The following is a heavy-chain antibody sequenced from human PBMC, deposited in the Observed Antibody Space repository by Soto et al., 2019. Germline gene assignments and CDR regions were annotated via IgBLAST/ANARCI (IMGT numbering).Heavy chain of an antibody. CDR1: GRTSSEYA. D-gene: IGHD6-19*01. V-gene: IGHV3-23*01. J-gene: IGHJ4*02. Sequence: LRGSCDRYGRTSSEYAITWVRQAAGKGLEWVSDISASSLNRFYAGSVRGRFTISRDNSRNTLYLQMNSLRAEDTAVYYCAIKPGVAVAAYYDYWGPGTLVTVSS. CDR2: ISASSLNR. CDR3: AIKPGVAVAAYYDY.